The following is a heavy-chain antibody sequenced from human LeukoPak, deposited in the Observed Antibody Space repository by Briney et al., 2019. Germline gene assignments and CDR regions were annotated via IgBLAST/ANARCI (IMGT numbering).Heavy chain of an antibody. D-gene: IGHD3-22*01. CDR3: ARGVGGDYYDSSGYDYFDY. CDR1: GGSISSGGYS. CDR2: IYHSGST. J-gene: IGHJ4*02. Sequence: PSETLSLTCTVSGGSISSGGYSWSWIRQPPGKGLEWIGYIYHSGSTYYNPSLKSRVTISVDRSKNQFSLKLSSVTAADTAVYYCARGVGGDYYDSSGYDYFDYWGQGTLVTVSS. V-gene: IGHV4-30-2*01.